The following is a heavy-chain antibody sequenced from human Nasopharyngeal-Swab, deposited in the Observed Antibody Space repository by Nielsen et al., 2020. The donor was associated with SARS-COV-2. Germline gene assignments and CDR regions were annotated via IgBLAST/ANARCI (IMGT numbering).Heavy chain of an antibody. CDR2: ITHDASNE. J-gene: IGHJ4*02. Sequence: GESLKISCAASGFTFSSYCMHWVRPAPGKGLEWVAFITHDASNEYYGDSVKGRFSISRDRSKNTLYLQMDSLRGEDTAVYYCARVAPAHYGAVHWGRGTLVTVSS. V-gene: IGHV3-30*03. CDR3: ARVAPAHYGAVH. CDR1: GFTFSSYC. D-gene: IGHD4-17*01.